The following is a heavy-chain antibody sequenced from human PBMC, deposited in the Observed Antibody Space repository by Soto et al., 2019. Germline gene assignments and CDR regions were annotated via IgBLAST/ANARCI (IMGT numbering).Heavy chain of an antibody. Sequence: EVQLVESGGGLVQPGGSLRLSCAASGFTFSSYSMNWVRQAPGKGLEWVSYISSSSSTIYYADSVKGRFTISRDNAKNSLYLQMNSQRDEDTAVYYCARESSSPGDYWGQGTLVTVSS. CDR3: ARESSSPGDY. CDR2: ISSSSSTI. D-gene: IGHD6-13*01. CDR1: GFTFSSYS. J-gene: IGHJ4*02. V-gene: IGHV3-48*02.